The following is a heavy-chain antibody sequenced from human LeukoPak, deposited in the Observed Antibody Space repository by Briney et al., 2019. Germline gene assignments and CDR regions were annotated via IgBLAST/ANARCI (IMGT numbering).Heavy chain of an antibody. CDR3: ARGRYCSGVSCYYFDY. CDR2: IREDGSGN. CDR1: GFTFSSYW. Sequence: TGGSLRLSCAASGFTFSSYWMTRVRQAPGKGLEWVANIREDGSGNYYVDSVKGRFTISRDNAKDSLYLQMSSLTVEDTAVYYCARGRYCSGVSCYYFDYWGQGTLVTVSS. D-gene: IGHD2-15*01. J-gene: IGHJ4*02. V-gene: IGHV3-7*04.